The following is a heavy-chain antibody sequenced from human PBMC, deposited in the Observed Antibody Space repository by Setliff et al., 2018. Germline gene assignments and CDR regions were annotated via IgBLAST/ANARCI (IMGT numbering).Heavy chain of an antibody. J-gene: IGHJ4*02. CDR3: ARHYGGGYKHFDY. V-gene: IGHV4-39*01. CDR2: IYYSGSS. CDR1: GGSISSPSYF. Sequence: SETLSLTCTVSGGSISSPSYFWGWVRQPPGKEMEWSATIYYSGSSYYNPSLKSRLTTAVDTSKNLFSLKLSSVTTADTAVYYCARHYGGGYKHFDYWGQGTLVTVSS. D-gene: IGHD5-12*01.